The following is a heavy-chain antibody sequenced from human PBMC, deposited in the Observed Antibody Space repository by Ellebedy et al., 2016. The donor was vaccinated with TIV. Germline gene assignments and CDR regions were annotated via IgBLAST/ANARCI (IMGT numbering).Heavy chain of an antibody. V-gene: IGHV4-59*08. CDR1: GGSMFDLY. CDR2: IFHSGGA. Sequence: MPSETLSLTCTVSGGSMFDLYWSWIRQLPGKGLEWIGYIFHSGGANYNPSLKSRVTMSVDSSKNQFSLRLSSLTAADTAMYYCARQPYNFGAYYFDYWGQGALVTVSS. CDR3: ARQPYNFGAYYFDY. D-gene: IGHD5-18*01. J-gene: IGHJ4*02.